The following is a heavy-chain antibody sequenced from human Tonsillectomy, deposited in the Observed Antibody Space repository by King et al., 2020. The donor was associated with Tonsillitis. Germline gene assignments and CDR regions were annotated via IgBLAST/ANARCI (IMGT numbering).Heavy chain of an antibody. D-gene: IGHD4-17*01. J-gene: IGHJ4*02. CDR2: IYYSGST. CDR3: ARLGGVRDSDYGGGFDY. CDR1: CDSISSSTYY. V-gene: IGHV4-39*01. Sequence: LQLQESGPGLVKPSETLSLACTVSCDSISSSTYYWGWIGQPPVKGLEWIGRIYYSGSTYSNPSLKSRVTISVDTSKNQFSLKLSSVTAADTAVYYCARLGGVRDSDYGGGFDYWGQGTLVTVSS.